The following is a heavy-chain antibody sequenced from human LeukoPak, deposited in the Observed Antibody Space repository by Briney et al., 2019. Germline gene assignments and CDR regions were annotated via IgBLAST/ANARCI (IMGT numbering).Heavy chain of an antibody. Sequence: GGSLRLSCAVSGLSVTTNYITWVRQAPRKGLGWVSIIYSGGSKYYADSVKGRFTISRDTSKNTVYLQMNSLTAEDTAVYYCARDPMYSGKSIDIWGQGTMVIVSS. CDR3: ARDPMYSGKSIDI. CDR1: GLSVTTNY. V-gene: IGHV3-53*01. CDR2: IYSGGSK. J-gene: IGHJ3*02. D-gene: IGHD1-26*01.